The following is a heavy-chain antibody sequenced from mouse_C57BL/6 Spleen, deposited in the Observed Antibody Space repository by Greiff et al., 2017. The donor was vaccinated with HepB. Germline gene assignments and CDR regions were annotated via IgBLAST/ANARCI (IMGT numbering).Heavy chain of an antibody. CDR1: GYTFTSYW. CDR2: IDPSDSYT. V-gene: IGHV1-50*01. CDR3: ARWDVGSSSLYYFDY. J-gene: IGHJ2*01. Sequence: VQLQQPGAELVKPGASVKLSCKASGYTFTSYWMQWVKQRPGQGLVWIGEIDPSDSYTNYNQKFKGKATLTVDTSSSTAYMQLSSLTSEDSAVYYCARWDVGSSSLYYFDYWGQGTTLTVSS. D-gene: IGHD1-1*01.